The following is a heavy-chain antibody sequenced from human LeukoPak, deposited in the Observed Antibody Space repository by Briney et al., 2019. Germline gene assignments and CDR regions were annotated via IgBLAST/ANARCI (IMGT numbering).Heavy chain of an antibody. J-gene: IGHJ4*02. CDR3: AKLGLGHSSSSPPPEPFDY. CDR1: GFTFSNYA. CDR2: ISNSGAGT. V-gene: IGHV3-23*01. Sequence: QPGGSLRLSCAASGFTFSNYAMSWVRQAPGKGLEWVSTISNSGAGTYYADSVKGRFTISRDNSKNTLYLQMNSLRAEDTAVYYCAKLGLGHSSSSPPPEPFDYWGQGTLVTVSS. D-gene: IGHD6-6*01.